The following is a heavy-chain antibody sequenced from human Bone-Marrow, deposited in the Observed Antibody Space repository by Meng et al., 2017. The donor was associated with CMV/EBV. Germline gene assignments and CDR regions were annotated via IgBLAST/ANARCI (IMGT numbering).Heavy chain of an antibody. Sequence: GGSLRLSCAASGFTFSSYAMSWVRQAPGKGLQWVAFIRYDGSNRYYADSVKGRFTISRDNSKNTLYLQMNSLRADDTAVYYCAKDASAYSPYYVDYWGQGTLVTVSS. CDR3: AKDASAYSPYYVDY. J-gene: IGHJ4*02. V-gene: IGHV3-30*02. D-gene: IGHD3-3*01. CDR2: IRYDGSNR. CDR1: GFTFSSYA.